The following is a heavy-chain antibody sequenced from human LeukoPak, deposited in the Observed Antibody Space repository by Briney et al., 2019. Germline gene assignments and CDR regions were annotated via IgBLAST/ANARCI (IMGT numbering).Heavy chain of an antibody. CDR1: EFTFSSYG. Sequence: PGGSLRLSCAASEFTFSSYGMHWVRQAPGKGLEWVAVIWYDGSNKYYADSVKGRFTISRDNSKNTLYLQMNSLRAEDTPVYYCAREQYGSDDALDIWGQGAMVTVSS. D-gene: IGHD4-17*01. CDR3: AREQYGSDDALDI. J-gene: IGHJ3*02. V-gene: IGHV3-33*01. CDR2: IWYDGSNK.